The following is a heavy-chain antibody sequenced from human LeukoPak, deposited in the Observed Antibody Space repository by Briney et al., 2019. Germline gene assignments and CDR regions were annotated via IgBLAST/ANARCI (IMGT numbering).Heavy chain of an antibody. CDR1: SESFSGYF. CDR2: IYSSGST. D-gene: IGHD3-3*01. J-gene: IGHJ4*02. V-gene: IGHV4-59*10. CDR3: ASGFWSGYYDY. Sequence: SETLSLTCAIYSESFSGYFWSWIRQPAGKGLEWIGRIYSSGSTNYNPSLKSRVTMSVDTSRNQFSLKLSSVTAADTAVYYCASGFWSGYYDYWGQGTLVTVSS.